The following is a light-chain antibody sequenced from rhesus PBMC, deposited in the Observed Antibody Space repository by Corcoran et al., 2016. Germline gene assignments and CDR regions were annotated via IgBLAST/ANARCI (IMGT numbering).Light chain of an antibody. CDR3: RQYLDWTT. CDR1: QSVSSN. V-gene: IGKV3-35*02. J-gene: IGKJ3*01. CDR2: YAS. Sequence: DIVMTQSPVTLSLSPGQRATLSCRASQSVSSNLAWYHQKPGQPPRLLIFYASNRATGFPDRFNGSGSGTDFTLPVNTLEADDAGIYSCRQYLDWTTFGPVTKLDIK.